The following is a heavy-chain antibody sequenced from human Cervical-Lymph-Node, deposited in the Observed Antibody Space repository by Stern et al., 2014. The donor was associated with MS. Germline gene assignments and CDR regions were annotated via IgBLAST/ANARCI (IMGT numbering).Heavy chain of an antibody. CDR3: AHGLEVRLWAAY. CDR2: IYWDADK. J-gene: IGHJ4*02. D-gene: IGHD5-18*01. V-gene: IGHV2-5*02. CDR1: GFSLSTSAVG. Sequence: QINLKESGPTLEKPRHSLTVSCNFSGFSLSTSAVGVGRIRQRPGHALEWFALIYWDADKRYSPFLNRRLTTTKDTSKNQVLLTMTNMDPVDTATYYCAHGLEVRLWAAYWGQGTLVTVSS.